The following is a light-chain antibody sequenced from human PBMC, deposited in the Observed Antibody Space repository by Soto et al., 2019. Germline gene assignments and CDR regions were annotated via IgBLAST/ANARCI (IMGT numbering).Light chain of an antibody. CDR2: DAS. J-gene: IGKJ4*01. Sequence: EIVMTQSPATLSVSPGETATLSCRASQSVAGNLAWYQQKPGQAPRLLIYDASNRATGIPARFSGSGSGTDFTLTISSLEPEDFAVYYCQQRSNWPLTFGGGTKVEIK. CDR1: QSVAGN. CDR3: QQRSNWPLT. V-gene: IGKV3-11*01.